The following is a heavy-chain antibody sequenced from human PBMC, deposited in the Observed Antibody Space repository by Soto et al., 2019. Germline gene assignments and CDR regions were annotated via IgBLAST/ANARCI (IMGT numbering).Heavy chain of an antibody. D-gene: IGHD3-22*01. Sequence: GGSLRLSCAASGFTFSNAWMNWVRQAPGKGLEWVGRIKSKTDGGKTDYAAPVKGRFTISRDDSKNTLYLQMNSLKTEDTAVYYCTTETYYYDSSGYYLRYYFDYWGQGTLVTVSS. CDR2: IKSKTDGGKT. CDR1: GFTFSNAW. CDR3: TTETYYYDSSGYYLRYYFDY. J-gene: IGHJ4*02. V-gene: IGHV3-15*07.